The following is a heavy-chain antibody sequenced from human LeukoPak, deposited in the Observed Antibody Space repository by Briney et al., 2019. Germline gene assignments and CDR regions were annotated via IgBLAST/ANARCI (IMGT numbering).Heavy chain of an antibody. Sequence: PGGSLRLSCAASGFTFSEYYMGRLRQVPGKGLEWVSHISSSGSVEYYADSVRGRVTISRDNAKNSLHLQMNRRAHADTAMHYPARVLASYALASWAKGPLATVPS. CDR2: ISSSGSVE. CDR1: GFTFSEYY. V-gene: IGHV3-11*04. J-gene: IGHJ5*02. D-gene: IGHD1-26*01. CDR3: ARVLASYALAS.